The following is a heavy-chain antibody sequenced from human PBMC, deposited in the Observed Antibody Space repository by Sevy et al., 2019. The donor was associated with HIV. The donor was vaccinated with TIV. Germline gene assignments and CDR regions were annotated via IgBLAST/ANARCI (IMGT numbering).Heavy chain of an antibody. V-gene: IGHV4-59*12. CDR2: FYHSGSI. CDR3: ARLKGGYCSTTNCYTLDY. Sequence: SETLSLTCTVSGGSITSYYWSWIRQPPRKGLEWIGYFYHSGSINYNPSLKSRVTISVDTSKNQFSLKLNSVTAADTAVYYCARLKGGYCSTTNCYTLDYWGQGTLVTVSS. J-gene: IGHJ4*02. CDR1: GGSITSYY. D-gene: IGHD2-2*02.